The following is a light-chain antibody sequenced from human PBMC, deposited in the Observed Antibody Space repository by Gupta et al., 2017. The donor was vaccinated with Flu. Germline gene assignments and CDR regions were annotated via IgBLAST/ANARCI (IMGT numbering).Light chain of an antibody. J-gene: IGKJ3*01. V-gene: IGKV1-39*01. CDR2: GAS. Sequence: SSRSASVGDRVSITCRASQIISNYFNWFQQKPGKTPNLLIYGASSLQSGIPSRFSSSGSGTDFTLTISSRQPEDFATYYCQESDNTPILTFGHGTKVEMK. CDR1: QIISNY. CDR3: QESDNTPILT.